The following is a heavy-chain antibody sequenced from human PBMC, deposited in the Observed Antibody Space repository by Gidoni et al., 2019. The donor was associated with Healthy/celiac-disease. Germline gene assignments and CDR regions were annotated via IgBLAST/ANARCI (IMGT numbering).Heavy chain of an antibody. CDR1: GFTFSSYG. J-gene: IGHJ6*02. CDR3: ARYGARVYYYYYGMDV. D-gene: IGHD4-17*01. CDR2: RWYDGSNK. V-gene: IGHV3-33*01. Sequence: QVQLVESGGGVVQPGRSLRRSCPAAGFTFSSYGMHWVRQAPGKGLEWVAVRWYDGSNKYYADSVKGRFTISRDNSKNTLYLQMNSLRAEDTAVYYCARYGARVYYYYYGMDVWGQGTTVTVSS.